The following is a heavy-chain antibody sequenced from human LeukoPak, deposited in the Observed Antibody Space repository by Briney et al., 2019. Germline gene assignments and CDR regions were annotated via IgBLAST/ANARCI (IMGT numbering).Heavy chain of an antibody. Sequence: PSGTLSLTCTVPGASISSSNYYWGWIRQPPGKGLEWIGTIYYTGSPYYNPSLRGRVSMSVDKSKNHVSLNLNSVTAADTAVYYCARNCSSGNCYSGAFDIWGQGTTVTVSS. J-gene: IGHJ3*02. D-gene: IGHD2-15*01. CDR2: IYYTGSP. CDR3: ARNCSSGNCYSGAFDI. V-gene: IGHV4-39*02. CDR1: GASISSSNYY.